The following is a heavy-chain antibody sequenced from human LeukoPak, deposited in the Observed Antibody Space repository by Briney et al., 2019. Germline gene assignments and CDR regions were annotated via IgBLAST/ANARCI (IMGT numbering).Heavy chain of an antibody. CDR1: GGSISRYY. CDR2: IYYSGST. V-gene: IGHV4-59*01. J-gene: IGHJ4*02. Sequence: KTSETLSLTCTVPGGSISRYYWSWIRQPPGKGLEWIGYIYYSGSTNYNPSLKSRVTMSLDTSKNQFSLELSSVTAADTAVYYCARANGWRLDYWGQGTLVTASS. D-gene: IGHD6-19*01. CDR3: ARANGWRLDY.